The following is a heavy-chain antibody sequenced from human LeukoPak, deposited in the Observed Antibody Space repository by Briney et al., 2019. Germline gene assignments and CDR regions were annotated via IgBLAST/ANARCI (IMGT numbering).Heavy chain of an antibody. CDR3: AKEPYYYDSSGYEDAFDI. CDR2: IRYDGSNK. Sequence: GGSLRLSCAASGFTFSSYGMHWVRQAPGKGLEWVAFIRYDGSNKYYADSVKGRFTISRDNSKNTLYPQMNSLRAEDTAVYYCAKEPYYYDSSGYEDAFDIWGQGTMVTVSS. CDR1: GFTFSSYG. V-gene: IGHV3-30*02. D-gene: IGHD3-22*01. J-gene: IGHJ3*02.